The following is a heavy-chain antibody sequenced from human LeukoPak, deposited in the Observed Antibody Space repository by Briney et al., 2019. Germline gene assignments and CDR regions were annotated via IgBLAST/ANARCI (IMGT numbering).Heavy chain of an antibody. J-gene: IGHJ4*02. Sequence: GGSLRLSCAASGFTFSSYSMNWVRQAPGKGLEWVSSISSSSSYIYYADSVKGRFTISRDNAKNSLYLQMNSLRAEDTAVYYRARGRRDGYSFDYWGQGTLVTVSS. D-gene: IGHD5-24*01. CDR3: ARGRRDGYSFDY. CDR1: GFTFSSYS. V-gene: IGHV3-21*01. CDR2: ISSSSSYI.